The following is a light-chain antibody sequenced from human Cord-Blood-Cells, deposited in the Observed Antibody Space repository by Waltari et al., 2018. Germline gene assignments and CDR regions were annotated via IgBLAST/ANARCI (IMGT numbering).Light chain of an antibody. J-gene: IGLJ3*02. Sequence: QSALTQPASVSGSPGQSITISCTGTSSDVGSYNLVSWYQQPPGKAPKRMIYEGSNRPSGVSNRFSGSKSGSTASLTISGLQAEDEADYYCCSYAGSSTLVFGGGTKLTVL. CDR3: CSYAGSSTLV. CDR2: EGS. V-gene: IGLV2-23*01. CDR1: SSDVGSYNL.